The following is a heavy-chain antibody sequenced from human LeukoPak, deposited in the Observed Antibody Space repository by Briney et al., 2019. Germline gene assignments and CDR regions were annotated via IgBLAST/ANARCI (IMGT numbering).Heavy chain of an antibody. D-gene: IGHD3-9*01. V-gene: IGHV3-30*02. CDR2: VRYDGSNK. CDR3: ARDVADWLSFYYYYMDV. J-gene: IGHJ6*03. CDR1: GFTFSSYG. Sequence: GGSLRLSCAASGFTFSSYGMHWVRQAPGKGLEWVAFVRYDGSNKYYADSVKGRFTISRDNAKNSLYLQMNSLRAEDTAVYYCARDVADWLSFYYYYMDVWGKGTTVTVSS.